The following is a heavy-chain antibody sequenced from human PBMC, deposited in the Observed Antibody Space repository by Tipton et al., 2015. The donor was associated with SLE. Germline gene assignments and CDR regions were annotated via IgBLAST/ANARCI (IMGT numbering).Heavy chain of an antibody. CDR1: GGSMGTYY. Sequence: TLSLTCSVYGGSMGTYYRSWIRQSSERGLEWIGHIYYGGTTNYNPSLESRVIMSVDTSSNQIFLTVESVTAADTGIYYCARQRNWDRSGALDVWGEGTVVTVSS. CDR3: ARQRNWDRSGALDV. J-gene: IGHJ3*01. D-gene: IGHD3-3*01. CDR2: IYYGGTT. V-gene: IGHV4-59*01.